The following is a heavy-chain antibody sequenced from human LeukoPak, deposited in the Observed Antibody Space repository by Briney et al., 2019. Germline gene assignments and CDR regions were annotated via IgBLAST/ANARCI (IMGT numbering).Heavy chain of an antibody. J-gene: IGHJ4*02. Sequence: ASVKVSCKPSGYTFSDSYIHWVRQAPGVGLQWMGWLSPNNGDTNYAEDFQGRVTMTRDTSIRTAYMELTRLTLNDTAVYYCVRRPIGVSAYWGRGTLVTVSA. CDR3: VRRPIGVSAY. D-gene: IGHD3-10*01. CDR2: LSPNNGDT. V-gene: IGHV1-2*02. CDR1: GYTFSDSY.